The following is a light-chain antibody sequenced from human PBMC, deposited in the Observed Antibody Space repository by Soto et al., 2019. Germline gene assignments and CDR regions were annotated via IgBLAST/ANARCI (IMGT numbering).Light chain of an antibody. J-gene: IGKJ1*01. CDR1: QSVSSN. CDR3: QHYNDLPLT. CDR2: DAS. Sequence: EIVMTQSPATLSLSPGERATLSCRASQSVSSNLAWYQQKPGQAPRLLISDASTRATGIPDRFSGSGSGTEFTLTIPHLQSEDFAVYYCQHYNDLPLTFGQGTKVEIK. V-gene: IGKV3-15*01.